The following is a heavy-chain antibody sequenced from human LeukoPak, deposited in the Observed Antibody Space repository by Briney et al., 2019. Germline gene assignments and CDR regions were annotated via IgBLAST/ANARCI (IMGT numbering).Heavy chain of an antibody. J-gene: IGHJ4*02. CDR1: GFTFSSYE. CDR3: AAVIDY. CDR2: ISNSGSTK. Sequence: GGSLRLSCAASGFTFSSYEMNWVRQAPGKGLEWISYISNSGSTKYYADSVKGRFTISRDNAKNSLYLQMNSLRAEDTAVYYCAAVIDYWGQGTLVTVSS. V-gene: IGHV3-48*03.